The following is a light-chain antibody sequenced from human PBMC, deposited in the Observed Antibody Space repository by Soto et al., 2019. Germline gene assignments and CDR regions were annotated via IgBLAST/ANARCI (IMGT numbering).Light chain of an antibody. CDR1: QGVGSSY. CDR3: QQYGSSPA. V-gene: IGKV3-20*01. Sequence: EIVLTQSPGTLSLSPVERATLSCMASQGVGSSYLAWYQQKPGQAPRLLMYGASTRATGIPDRFSGSGSGTDFTLTISRLETEDFAVYYCQQYGSSPAFGQGTKVDIK. CDR2: GAS. J-gene: IGKJ1*01.